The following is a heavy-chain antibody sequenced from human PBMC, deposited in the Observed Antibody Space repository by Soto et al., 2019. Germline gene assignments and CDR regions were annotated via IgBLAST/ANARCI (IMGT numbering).Heavy chain of an antibody. D-gene: IGHD2-8*01. CDR3: ARDRCTNVVCYAPSDY. J-gene: IGHJ4*02. Sequence: PGGSLRLSCAASGFTFNNYAMHWVRQAPGKGLEFVSVISSNGGSTYYGNSVKGRFTISRDNSKNTLYLQMGSLRAEDMAVYYCARDRCTNVVCYAPSDYWGGGPLVTVSS. CDR1: GFTFNNYA. CDR2: ISSNGGST. V-gene: IGHV3-64*01.